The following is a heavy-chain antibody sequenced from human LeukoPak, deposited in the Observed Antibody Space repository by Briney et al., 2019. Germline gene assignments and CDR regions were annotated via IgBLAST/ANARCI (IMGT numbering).Heavy chain of an antibody. V-gene: IGHV3-30*04. CDR3: ARDSRISVVVPAAPSYFDY. J-gene: IGHJ4*02. Sequence: PGRSLRLSCAASGFTFSSYAMHWVRQAPGKGLEWVAVISYDGSNKYYADSVKGRFTISRDNSKNTLYLQMNSLRAEDTAVYYCARDSRISVVVPAAPSYFDYWGQGTLVTVSS. CDR1: GFTFSSYA. CDR2: ISYDGSNK. D-gene: IGHD2-2*01.